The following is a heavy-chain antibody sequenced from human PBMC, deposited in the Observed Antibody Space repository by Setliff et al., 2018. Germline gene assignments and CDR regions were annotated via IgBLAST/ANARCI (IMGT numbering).Heavy chain of an antibody. CDR2: ILSSGGT. CDR3: ARDTPHDPVSSNWYRNWFDP. V-gene: IGHV4-61*09. J-gene: IGHJ5*02. CDR1: GASISSGSNY. D-gene: IGHD6-13*01. Sequence: PSETLSLTCSVSGASISSGSNYWSWIRQPAGKGVEWIGHILSSGGTNYNPSLKNRVSISLDTSKNQFSLNLNSVTAADTAVYFCARDTPHDPVSSNWYRNWFDPWGQGIPVTVSS.